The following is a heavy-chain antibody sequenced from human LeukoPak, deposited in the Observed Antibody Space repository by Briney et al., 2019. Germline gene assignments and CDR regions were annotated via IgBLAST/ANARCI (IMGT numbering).Heavy chain of an antibody. J-gene: IGHJ4*02. CDR3: ARDGSGVYYFDY. CDR2: ISSSGSTI. D-gene: IGHD2-15*01. V-gene: IGHV3-48*03. Sequence: PGGSLRLSCAASGFTFSSYEINWVRQAPGKGREWVSYISSSGSTIYYADSVKGRFTISRDNAKNSLYLQMNSLRAEDTAVYYCARDGSGVYYFDYWGQGTLVTVSS. CDR1: GFTFSSYE.